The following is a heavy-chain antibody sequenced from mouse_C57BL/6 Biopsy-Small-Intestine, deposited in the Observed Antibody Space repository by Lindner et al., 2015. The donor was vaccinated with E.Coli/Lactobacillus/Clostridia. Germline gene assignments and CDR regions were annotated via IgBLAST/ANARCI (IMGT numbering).Heavy chain of an antibody. V-gene: IGHV1-7*01. J-gene: IGHJ2*01. Sequence: SVKVSCKASGYTFTSYGISWVRQAPGQGLEWMGWINAYSGHTNHAQKLQGRVTMTTDTSTSTAYMELRSLRSDDTAVYYCARATFYVDTATPANYFDYWGQGTLVTVSS. CDR3: ARATFYVDTATPANYFDY. CDR2: INAYSGHT. D-gene: IGHD3-3*01. CDR1: GYTFTSYG.